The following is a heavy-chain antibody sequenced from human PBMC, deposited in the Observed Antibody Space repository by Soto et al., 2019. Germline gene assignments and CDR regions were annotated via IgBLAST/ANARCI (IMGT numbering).Heavy chain of an antibody. CDR1: GGTFSSYA. D-gene: IGHD3-22*01. CDR2: MNPNSGNT. Sequence: ASVKVSCKASGGTFSSYAISWVRQAPGQGLEWMGWMNPNSGNTGYAQKFQGRVTMTRNTSISTAYMELSSLRSEDTAVYYCARADYYDRSGYLLPCGYWGQGTLVTVSS. J-gene: IGHJ4*02. V-gene: IGHV1-8*02. CDR3: ARADYYDRSGYLLPCGY.